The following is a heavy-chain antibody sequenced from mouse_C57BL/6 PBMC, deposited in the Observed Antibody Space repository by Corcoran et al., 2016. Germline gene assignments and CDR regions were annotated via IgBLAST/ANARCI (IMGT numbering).Heavy chain of an antibody. D-gene: IGHD2-4*01. CDR2: INPNNGGT. CDR1: GYTFTDYY. V-gene: IGHV1-26*01. Sequence: EVQLQQSGPELVKPGASVKISCKASGYTFTDYYMNWVKQSHGKSLEWIGDINPNNGGTSYNQKFKGKATLTVDKSSSTAYMELRSLTSEDSAVYYCARGGYDYEDWGQGTTLTVSS. CDR3: ARGGYDYED. J-gene: IGHJ2*01.